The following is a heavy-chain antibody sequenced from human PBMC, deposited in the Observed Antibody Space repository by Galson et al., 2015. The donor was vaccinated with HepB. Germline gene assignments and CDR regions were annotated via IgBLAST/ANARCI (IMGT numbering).Heavy chain of an antibody. V-gene: IGHV3-48*03. Sequence: SLRLSCAASGFTFSSYEMNWVRQAPGKGLEWVSYISSSGSIIYYADSVKGRFTISRDNSKNTLYLQMNSLRAEDTAVYYCARELGRGVVVPAAMSYWGQGTLVTVSS. CDR3: ARELGRGVVVPAAMSY. J-gene: IGHJ4*02. CDR2: ISSSGSII. D-gene: IGHD2-2*01. CDR1: GFTFSSYE.